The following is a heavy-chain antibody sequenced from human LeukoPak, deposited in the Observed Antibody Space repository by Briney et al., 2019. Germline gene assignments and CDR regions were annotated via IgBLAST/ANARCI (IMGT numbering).Heavy chain of an antibody. CDR1: GFTFSSYA. Sequence: GGSLRLSCAASGFTFSSYAMSWVRQAPGKGLEWVSAISGSGGSTYYAYSVKGRFTISRANSKNTLYLQMNSPRAEDTAGYYWASTLRYFVWYKLGTTYNCFDPWGQGTLVTVSS. CDR3: ASTLRYFVWYKLGTTYNCFDP. D-gene: IGHD3-9*01. J-gene: IGHJ5*02. CDR2: ISGSGGST. V-gene: IGHV3-23*01.